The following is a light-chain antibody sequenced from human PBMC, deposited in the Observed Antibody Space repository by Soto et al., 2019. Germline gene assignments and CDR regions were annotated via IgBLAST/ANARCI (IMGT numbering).Light chain of an antibody. CDR1: SSDFGVSNY. J-gene: IGLJ1*01. CDR2: DVN. CDR3: TSYSRNALYV. Sequence: QSVLTQPASVSGSPGQSITVSCSGISSDFGVSNYVSWYQQHPGKAPRLIIFDVNNRPAGVSPRFSCYKSGDTASLTISGLHTEDEAHYFCTSYSRNALYVFGPGTKLTVL. V-gene: IGLV2-14*03.